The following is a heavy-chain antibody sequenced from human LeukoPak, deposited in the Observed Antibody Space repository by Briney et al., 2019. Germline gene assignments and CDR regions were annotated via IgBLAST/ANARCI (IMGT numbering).Heavy chain of an antibody. J-gene: IGHJ4*02. D-gene: IGHD4-17*01. CDR1: GFTFSSYW. CDR2: IKQDGSEK. Sequence: PGGSLRLSRAASGFTFSSYWMSWVRQAPGKGLEWVANIKQDGSEKYYVDSVKGRFTISRDNAKNSLYLQMNSLRAEDTAVYYCAREGGYGDYAFDYWGRGTLVTVSS. CDR3: AREGGYGDYAFDY. V-gene: IGHV3-7*01.